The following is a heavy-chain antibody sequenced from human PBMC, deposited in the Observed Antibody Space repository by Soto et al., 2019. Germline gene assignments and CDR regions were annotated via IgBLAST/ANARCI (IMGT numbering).Heavy chain of an antibody. V-gene: IGHV3-48*01. Sequence: EEQLVESGGGLVRPGGSLRLSCAASGFTFSSYSMNWVRQAPGKGLEWISYISSSISTTYYADSVKGRFTISRDNAKNSLYLQMNSLRVEDTAVYYCAKAKLTGGHYGMDAWGQGTTVTVSS. CDR3: AKAKLTGGHYGMDA. D-gene: IGHD3-9*01. CDR1: GFTFSSYS. CDR2: ISSSISTT. J-gene: IGHJ6*02.